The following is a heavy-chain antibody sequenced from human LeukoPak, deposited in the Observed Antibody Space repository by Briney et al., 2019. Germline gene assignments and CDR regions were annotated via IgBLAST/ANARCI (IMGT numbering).Heavy chain of an antibody. CDR3: AKVWFGELSGPFDY. CDR1: GFTFDDYA. CDR2: ISWNRGSI. D-gene: IGHD3-10*01. Sequence: GRSLRLSCAASGFTFDDYAMHWVRQAPGKGLEWVSGISWNRGSIGYADSVKGRFTISRDNAKNSLYLQMNSLRAEDTALYYCAKVWFGELSGPFDYWGQGTLVTAS. V-gene: IGHV3-9*01. J-gene: IGHJ4*02.